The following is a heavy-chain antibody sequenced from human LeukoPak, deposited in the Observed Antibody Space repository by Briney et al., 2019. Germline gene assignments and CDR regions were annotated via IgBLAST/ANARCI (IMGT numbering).Heavy chain of an antibody. CDR3: AIGVYSPDAFDI. CDR2: IYYSGST. D-gene: IGHD5-18*01. V-gene: IGHV4-59*01. CDR1: GGSISSYY. Sequence: PSETLSLTCTVSGGSISSYYWSWIRQPPGKGLEWIGYIYYSGSTNYNPSLKSRVTISVDTSKNQFSLELSSVTAADTAVYYCAIGVYSPDAFDIWGQGTMVTVSS. J-gene: IGHJ3*02.